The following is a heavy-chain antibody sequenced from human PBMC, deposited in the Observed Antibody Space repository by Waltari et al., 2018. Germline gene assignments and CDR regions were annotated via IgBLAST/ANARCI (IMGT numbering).Heavy chain of an antibody. CDR1: GYTFTDYY. Sequence: EVQLVQSGAEVKKPGATVKISCKVSGYTFTDYYMHWVQQAPGKGLEWMGLVDPEDGETIYAEKFQGRVTITADTSTDTAYMELSSLRSEDTAVYYCATVSNYDYIWGGYRSTGAFDIWGQGTMVTVSS. CDR3: ATVSNYDYIWGGYRSTGAFDI. J-gene: IGHJ3*02. V-gene: IGHV1-69-2*01. CDR2: VDPEDGET. D-gene: IGHD3-16*02.